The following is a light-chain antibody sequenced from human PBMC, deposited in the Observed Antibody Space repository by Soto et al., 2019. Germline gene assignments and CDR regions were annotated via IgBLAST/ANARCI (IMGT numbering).Light chain of an antibody. Sequence: IQLTQSPSSLSASVGDSVTITCQASRGISSYLAWYQQKPGKPPKLLVYSAYTLQSGVTSRFSGSGSGPDFTLTISSLQPEDFATYYCQQANSFPITFGQGTRLDIK. J-gene: IGKJ5*01. CDR1: RGISSY. CDR3: QQANSFPIT. CDR2: SAY. V-gene: IGKV1-12*01.